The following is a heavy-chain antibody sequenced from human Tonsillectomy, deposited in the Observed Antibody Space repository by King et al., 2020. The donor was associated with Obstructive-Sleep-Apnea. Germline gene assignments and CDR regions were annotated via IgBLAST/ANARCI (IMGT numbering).Heavy chain of an antibody. J-gene: IGHJ4*02. D-gene: IGHD6-6*01. Sequence: VQLVESGGGLVKPGGSLRLSCAASGFTFSSYSMNWVRQAPGKGLEWVSSISSSSSYIYYTSSVKGRFTISRDNPKNSLHLQMNSLRAEATAVYYCARDYLPLSIAAPCHWGQGTLVTVSS. CDR1: GFTFSSYS. CDR2: ISSSSSYI. V-gene: IGHV3-21*01. CDR3: ARDYLPLSIAAPCH.